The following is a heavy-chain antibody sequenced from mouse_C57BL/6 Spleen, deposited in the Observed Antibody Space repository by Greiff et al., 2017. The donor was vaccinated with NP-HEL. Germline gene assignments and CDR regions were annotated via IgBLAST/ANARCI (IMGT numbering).Heavy chain of an antibody. CDR3: ARPDGYPSMDY. J-gene: IGHJ4*01. D-gene: IGHD2-3*01. Sequence: QVHVKQSGAELVRPGTSVKLSCKASGYTFTSYWMHWVKQRPGQGLEWIGVIDPSDSYTNYNQKFKGKATLTVDTSSSTAYMQLSSLTSEDSAVYYCARPDGYPSMDYWGQGTSVTVSS. CDR2: IDPSDSYT. V-gene: IGHV1-59*01. CDR1: GYTFTSYW.